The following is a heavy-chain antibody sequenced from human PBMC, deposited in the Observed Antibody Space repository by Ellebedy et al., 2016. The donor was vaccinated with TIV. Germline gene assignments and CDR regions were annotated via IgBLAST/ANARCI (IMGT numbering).Heavy chain of an antibody. CDR2: IYHSGST. D-gene: IGHD3-3*01. Sequence: SETLSLXCAVSGGSISSSNWWSCVRQPPGKGLEWIGEIYHSGSTNYNPSLKSRVTISVDKSKNQFSLKLSSVTAADTAVYYCARGERSIFGVVISLRSGGMDVWGQGTTATVSS. CDR1: GGSISSSNW. J-gene: IGHJ6*02. V-gene: IGHV4-4*02. CDR3: ARGERSIFGVVISLRSGGMDV.